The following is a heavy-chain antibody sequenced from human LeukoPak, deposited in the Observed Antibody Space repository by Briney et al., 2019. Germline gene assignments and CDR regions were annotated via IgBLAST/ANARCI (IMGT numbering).Heavy chain of an antibody. V-gene: IGHV3-74*01. Sequence: GVSLRLSCAASGLTFSSYWMHWVRQGPGKGLVWVSRINPGGSSTAYADSVKGRFTISRDNAENTLYLQMDSLRAEDTAVYYCARSNQADDYWGQGTLVTVSS. CDR3: ARSNQADDY. D-gene: IGHD1-14*01. CDR2: INPGGSST. CDR1: GLTFSSYW. J-gene: IGHJ4*02.